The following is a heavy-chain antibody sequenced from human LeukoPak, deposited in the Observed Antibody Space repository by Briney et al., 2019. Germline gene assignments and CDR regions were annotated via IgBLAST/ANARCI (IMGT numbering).Heavy chain of an antibody. CDR2: LSGSGGST. J-gene: IGHJ4*02. D-gene: IGHD5-12*01. V-gene: IGHV3-23*01. Sequence: GGSLRLSCAASGFTFSNYTMSWVRQAPGKGLEWVSALSGSGGSTDYADSVKGRFTISRDNTKKSLYLQMNSLRAEDTAVYYCANSGYDDYWGQGTLVTVSS. CDR3: ANSGYDDY. CDR1: GFTFSNYT.